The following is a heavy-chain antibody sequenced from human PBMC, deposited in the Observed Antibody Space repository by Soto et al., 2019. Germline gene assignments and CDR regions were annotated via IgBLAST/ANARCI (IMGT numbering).Heavy chain of an antibody. D-gene: IGHD7-27*01. CDR1: GYTLTGYG. CDR3: ATEQTAINNTGSPGFDP. CDR2: IDAYNGDT. J-gene: IGHJ5*02. Sequence: ASVKVSCKASGYTLTGYGISWVRQAPGKGLEWMGWIDAYNGDTIYAQKFQGRVTMTKDTSTDTAYMELRSLRSEDTAVYYCATEQTAINNTGSPGFDPWGQDNLVTVSS. V-gene: IGHV1-18*01.